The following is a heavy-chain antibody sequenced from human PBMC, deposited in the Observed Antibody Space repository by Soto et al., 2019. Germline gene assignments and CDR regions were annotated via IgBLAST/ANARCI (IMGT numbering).Heavy chain of an antibody. CDR2: IYYSGNT. D-gene: IGHD4-17*01. Sequence: SETLSLTCTVSGGSISSYYWSWIRQPPGKGLEWIGNIYYSGNTNYNPSLKSRVTISVDTSKNQFSLRLTSVTAADTAVYYCATHPPYGPLDHWGQGTLVTVSS. CDR1: GGSISSYY. V-gene: IGHV4-59*08. CDR3: ATHPPYGPLDH. J-gene: IGHJ4*02.